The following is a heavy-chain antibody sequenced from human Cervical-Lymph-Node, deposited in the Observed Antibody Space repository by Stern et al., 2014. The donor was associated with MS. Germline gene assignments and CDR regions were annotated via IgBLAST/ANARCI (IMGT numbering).Heavy chain of an antibody. Sequence: QVQLGQSGADVKKPGSSVRVSCKASGGISWLRQAPGQGLEWMGGIIPFVGTGTVNYAKNFSGRLTIIAEPSTNTTYTELRSLRLDDAAGDYCARGAGDNWFDPWGKGTLVSVSS. D-gene: IGHD3-10*01. J-gene: IGHJ5*02. CDR3: ARGAGDNWFDP. CDR1: GG. CDR2: IIPFVGTGTV. V-gene: IGHV1-69*01.